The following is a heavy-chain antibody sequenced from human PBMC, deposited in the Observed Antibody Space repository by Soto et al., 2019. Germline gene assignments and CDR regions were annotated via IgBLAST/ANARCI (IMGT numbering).Heavy chain of an antibody. V-gene: IGHV3-15*07. J-gene: IGHJ4*02. D-gene: IGHD3-9*01. CDR2: IKSKTDGGTT. Sequence: PGVSLRLSCEASGLTFSNPWLHRVSQAPGEGLEWVGCIKSKTDGGTTDYAATVKGRFTISSDDSKNTLYLQMNSLKTEDTAVYYCTTDSPVLRYFDWLCGFDYWGQGP. CDR3: TTDSPVLRYFDWLCGFDY. CDR1: GLTFSNPW.